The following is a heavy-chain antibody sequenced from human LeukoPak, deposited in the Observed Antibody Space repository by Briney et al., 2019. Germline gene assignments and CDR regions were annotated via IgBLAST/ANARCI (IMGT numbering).Heavy chain of an antibody. CDR2: VYPGDSDT. J-gene: IGHJ4*02. CDR1: GYSFTSYW. D-gene: IGHD1-26*01. CDR3: ARLPEPWELLIDY. V-gene: IGHV5-51*01. Sequence: GESLKISCQGSGYSFTSYWIGWVRQVPGKGLEWMGIVYPGDSDTRYSPSFQGQVTTSADKSISTAYLQWSSLKASDTAMYYCARLPEPWELLIDYWGQGTLVTVSS.